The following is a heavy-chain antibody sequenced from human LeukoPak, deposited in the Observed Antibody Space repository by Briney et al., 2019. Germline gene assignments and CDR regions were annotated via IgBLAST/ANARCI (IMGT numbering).Heavy chain of an antibody. CDR1: GGSISSSSYY. J-gene: IGHJ4*02. Sequence: PSETLSLTCTVSGGSISSSSYYWGWIRQPPGKGLEWIGSIYYSGSTYYNPSLKSRVTISVDTSKNQFSLKLSSVTAADTAVYYCARERGAMGMFDYWGQGTLVTVSS. CDR2: IYYSGST. D-gene: IGHD5-18*01. V-gene: IGHV4-39*02. CDR3: ARERGAMGMFDY.